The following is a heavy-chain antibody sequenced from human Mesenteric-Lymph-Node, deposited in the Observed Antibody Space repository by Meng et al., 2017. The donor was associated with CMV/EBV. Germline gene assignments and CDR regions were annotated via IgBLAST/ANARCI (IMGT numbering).Heavy chain of an antibody. CDR3: ARAPSTDYYGMDV. Sequence: SETLSLTCTVSGGSISSSSYYWGWIRQPPGKGLEWIGSIYYSGSTYYNPSLKSRVSISLDTSKNQFSLKLSSVTAADTAVYYCARAPSTDYYGMDVWGQGTTVTVSS. CDR2: IYYSGST. CDR1: GGSISSSSYY. V-gene: IGHV4-39*07. J-gene: IGHJ6*02.